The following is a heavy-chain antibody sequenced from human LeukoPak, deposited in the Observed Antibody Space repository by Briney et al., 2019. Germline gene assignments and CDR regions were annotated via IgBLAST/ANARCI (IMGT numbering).Heavy chain of an antibody. J-gene: IGHJ4*02. CDR1: GYTFTSYA. Sequence: ASVKVSCKASGYTFTSYAMNWVRQAPGQGLEWMGWISAYNGNTNYAQKFQGRVTMTTDTSTSTAHMELRSLTSDDTAVYYCARQGYSGHSQGAADYWGQGTLVTVSS. CDR3: ARQGYSGHSQGAADY. V-gene: IGHV1-18*01. CDR2: ISAYNGNT. D-gene: IGHD4-23*01.